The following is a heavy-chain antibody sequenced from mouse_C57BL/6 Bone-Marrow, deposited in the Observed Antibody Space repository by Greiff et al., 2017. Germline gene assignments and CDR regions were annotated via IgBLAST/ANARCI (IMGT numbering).Heavy chain of an antibody. V-gene: IGHV5-12*01. Sequence: EVLLVESGGGLVQPGGSLKLSCAASGFTFSDYYMYWVRQTPEQRLEWVAYISNGGGSTYYPDTVKGQFTISRDKAKNTLYLQISRLKSEDTAMYYCARRLVTAWFAYWGQGTLVTVAA. J-gene: IGHJ3*01. CDR1: GFTFSDYY. CDR3: ARRLVTAWFAY. CDR2: ISNGGGST. D-gene: IGHD2-13*01.